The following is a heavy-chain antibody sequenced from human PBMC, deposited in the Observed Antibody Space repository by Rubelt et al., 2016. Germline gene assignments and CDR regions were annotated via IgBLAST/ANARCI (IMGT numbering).Heavy chain of an antibody. CDR2: ISDTGRNT. J-gene: IGHJ4*02. CDR1: GFTFSTYA. CDR3: AKHMGHCTSTSCYTYDY. V-gene: IGHV3-23*01. Sequence: EYGGGVVQPGRSLRLSCAASGFTFSTYAMSWVRQAPGKGLEWVSSISDTGRNTYVADSVKGRFTISRDISKNTLYLQMNSLRAEDTALYYCAKHMGHCTSTSCYTYDYWGQGTLVTVSS. D-gene: IGHD2-2*02.